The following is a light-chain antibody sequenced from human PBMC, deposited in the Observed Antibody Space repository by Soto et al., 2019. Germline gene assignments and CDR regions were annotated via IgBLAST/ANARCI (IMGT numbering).Light chain of an antibody. Sequence: QSVLTQPPSVSGAPGQRVTISCTGSSSNIGAGYDVHWYQQLPGTAPKLLIYGNSNRPSGVPDRFSGSKSGTSASLAITGLQAEDEADYYCQSHDSSLSGYVFGTATKVTVL. V-gene: IGLV1-40*01. CDR2: GNS. CDR1: SSNIGAGYD. J-gene: IGLJ1*01. CDR3: QSHDSSLSGYV.